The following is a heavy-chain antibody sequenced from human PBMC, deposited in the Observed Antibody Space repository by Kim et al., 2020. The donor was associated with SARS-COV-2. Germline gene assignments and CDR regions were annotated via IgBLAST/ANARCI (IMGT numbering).Heavy chain of an antibody. V-gene: IGHV3-48*03. CDR2: ISSSGSTI. Sequence: GGSLRLSCAASGFTFSSYEMNWVRQAPGKGLEWVSYISSSGSTIYYADSVKGRFTISRDNAKNSLYLQMNSLRAEDTAVYYCARLPLRDLYSSGWYFDYWGQGTLVTVSS. CDR3: ARLPLRDLYSSGWYFDY. D-gene: IGHD6-19*01. CDR1: GFTFSSYE. J-gene: IGHJ4*02.